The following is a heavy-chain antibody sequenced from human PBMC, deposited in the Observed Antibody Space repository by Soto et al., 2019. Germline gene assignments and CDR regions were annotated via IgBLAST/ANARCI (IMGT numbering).Heavy chain of an antibody. V-gene: IGHV2-5*02. CDR2: IYWDDDK. CDR3: AHTPREGGWSFSTFDP. D-gene: IGHD6-19*01. Sequence: SGPTLVNPTQTLTLTCTFSGFSLSTSGVGVGWIRQPPGKALEWLALIYWDDDKRYSPSLKSRLTITKGTSKNQVVLTMTNMDPVDTATYYCAHTPREGGWSFSTFDPRGQGTLVTVSS. CDR1: GFSLSTSGVG. J-gene: IGHJ5*02.